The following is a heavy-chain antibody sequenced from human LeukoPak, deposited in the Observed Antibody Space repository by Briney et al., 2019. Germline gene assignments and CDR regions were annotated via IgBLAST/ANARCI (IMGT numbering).Heavy chain of an antibody. J-gene: IGHJ3*02. Sequence: KPSETLSLTCTVSGGSISSYYWSWIRQPPGKGLEWIGYIYYSGSTNYNPSLKSRVTISVDTSKNQFSLKLSSVTAADTALYYCARRSYGLDVCDIGGQETMVTVS. CDR3: ARRSYGLDVCDI. D-gene: IGHD4-17*01. V-gene: IGHV4-59*08. CDR2: IYYSGST. CDR1: GGSISSYY.